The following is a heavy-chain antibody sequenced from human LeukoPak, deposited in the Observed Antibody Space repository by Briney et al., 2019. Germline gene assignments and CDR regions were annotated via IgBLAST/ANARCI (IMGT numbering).Heavy chain of an antibody. CDR3: ARIFAAAHIDY. D-gene: IGHD2-15*01. CDR2: IKSDGSST. CDR1: GFTFSSYW. Sequence: PARSLRLSCAASGFTFSSYWMYCVRQAPGKGLVWVSRIKSDGSSTTYADSVKGRFTISRDNAKNTLYLEMNSLGAEDTAVYYCARIFAAAHIDYWGQGSLVTVSS. V-gene: IGHV3-74*01. J-gene: IGHJ4*02.